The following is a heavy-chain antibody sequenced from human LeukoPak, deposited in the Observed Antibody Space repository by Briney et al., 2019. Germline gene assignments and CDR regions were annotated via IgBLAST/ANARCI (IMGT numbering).Heavy chain of an antibody. V-gene: IGHV3-33*01. CDR3: AREQGGGYYDFWSGPDKDYYGMDV. CDR2: IWYDGSNK. D-gene: IGHD3-3*01. CDR1: GFTFSSYG. J-gene: IGHJ6*02. Sequence: PGRSLRLSCAASGFTFSSYGMHWVRQAPGKGLEWVAVIWYDGSNKYYADSVKGRFTISRDNSKNTLYLQMNSLRAEDTAVYYCAREQGGGYYDFWSGPDKDYYGMDVWGQGTTVTVSS.